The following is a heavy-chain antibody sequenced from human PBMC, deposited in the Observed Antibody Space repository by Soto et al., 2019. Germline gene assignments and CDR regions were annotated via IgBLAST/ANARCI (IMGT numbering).Heavy chain of an antibody. Sequence: QVQLVQSGAEVKKPGASVKVSCKASGYTFTSYGISWVRQAPGQGLEWMGWISAYNGNTNYAQKLQGRGTMTPATSTRTAYTELRSLRSDDTAVYYCARETGIAAAGYYYCGMDVWGQGTTVTVSS. V-gene: IGHV1-18*01. CDR3: ARETGIAAAGYYYCGMDV. D-gene: IGHD6-13*01. CDR1: GYTFTSYG. J-gene: IGHJ6*02. CDR2: ISAYNGNT.